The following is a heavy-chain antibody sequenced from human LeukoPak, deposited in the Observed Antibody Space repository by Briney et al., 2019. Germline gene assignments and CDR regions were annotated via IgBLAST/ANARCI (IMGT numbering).Heavy chain of an antibody. CDR1: GGSISGYY. CDR2: IYYTGIT. J-gene: IGHJ3*02. Sequence: SETLSLSCTVSGGSISGYYWSWIRQSPGKELEWIGLIYYTGITNYNPSLNSRVTISLDTSKKQFSLKLTSVTTADTAVYYCARHLVSGASFDGGAFEIWGQGTMVTVSS. D-gene: IGHD1-14*01. V-gene: IGHV4-59*08. CDR3: ARHLVSGASFDGGAFEI.